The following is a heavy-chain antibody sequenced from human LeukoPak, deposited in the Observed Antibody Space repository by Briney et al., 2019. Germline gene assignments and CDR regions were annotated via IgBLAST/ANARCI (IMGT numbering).Heavy chain of an antibody. CDR3: ASRKLENDY. D-gene: IGHD1-1*01. CDR1: GGSISSGSYY. V-gene: IGHV4-61*10. Sequence: SETLSLTCTVSGGSISSGSYYWSWIRQPAGKGLEWIGYIYYTGTSYNPSLKSRVTISADTSKNQFSLKLISVTAADTAVYYCASRKLENDYWGQGALVTVSS. J-gene: IGHJ4*02. CDR2: IYYTGT.